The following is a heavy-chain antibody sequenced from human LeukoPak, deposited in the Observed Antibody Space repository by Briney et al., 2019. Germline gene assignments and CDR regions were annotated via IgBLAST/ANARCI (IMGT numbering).Heavy chain of an antibody. J-gene: IGHJ4*02. CDR2: ISSSGSTI. Sequence: TEGSLRLSCAASGFTFSSYEMNWVRQAPGKGLELISYISSSGSTIYYADSVKGRFTISRDYAKNSLYLQMNSLRAEDTAVYYCAVTTGLIDDYWGPGTLVTVSS. D-gene: IGHD4-17*01. CDR1: GFTFSSYE. V-gene: IGHV3-48*03. CDR3: AVTTGLIDDY.